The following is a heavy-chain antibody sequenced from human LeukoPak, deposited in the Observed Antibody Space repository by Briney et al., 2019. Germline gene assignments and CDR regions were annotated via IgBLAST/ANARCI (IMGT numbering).Heavy chain of an antibody. CDR3: ARVDGLTGSHGAFDI. Sequence: GGSLRLSCAASGFTFSSYSMNWVRQAPGKGLEWVSYISSSSSTIYYADSVKGRFTISRDNAKNSLYLQMNSLRAEDTAVYYCARVDGLTGSHGAFDIWGQGTMVTVSS. V-gene: IGHV3-48*01. J-gene: IGHJ3*02. CDR1: GFTFSSYS. D-gene: IGHD3-9*01. CDR2: ISSSSSTI.